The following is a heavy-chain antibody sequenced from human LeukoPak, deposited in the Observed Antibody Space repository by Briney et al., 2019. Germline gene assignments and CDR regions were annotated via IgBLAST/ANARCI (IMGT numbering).Heavy chain of an antibody. D-gene: IGHD3-10*01. CDR3: ARDVLDGSGSYSAYYYYGMDV. CDR2: IYYSGST. J-gene: IGHJ6*02. Sequence: SETLSLTCTVSGGSISSGGYYWSWLRQHPGKGLEWIGYIYYSGSTYYNPSLKSRVTISVDTSKNQFSLKLSSVTAADTAVYYCARDVLDGSGSYSAYYYYGMDVWGQGTTVTVSS. V-gene: IGHV4-31*03. CDR1: GGSISSGGYY.